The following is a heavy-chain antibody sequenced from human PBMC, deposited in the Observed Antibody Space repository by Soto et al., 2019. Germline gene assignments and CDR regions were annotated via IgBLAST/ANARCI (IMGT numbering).Heavy chain of an antibody. CDR3: ARKRNGYYYYGMDV. J-gene: IGHJ6*02. CDR2: IYYSGST. Sequence: ASETLSLTCTVSGGSISSYYWSWIRQPPGKGLEWIGYIYYSGSTNYNPSLKSRVTISVDTSKNQFSLKLSSVTAADTAVYYCARKRNGYYYYGMDVWGQGTTVTVSS. D-gene: IGHD1-1*01. CDR1: GGSISSYY. V-gene: IGHV4-59*01.